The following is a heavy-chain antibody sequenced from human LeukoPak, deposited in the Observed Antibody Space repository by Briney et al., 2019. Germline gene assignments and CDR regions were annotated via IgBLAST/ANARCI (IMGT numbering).Heavy chain of an antibody. CDR3: ARGRVVVDGGYSYGSFDY. CDR2: INHSGNT. J-gene: IGHJ4*02. Sequence: PSETLSLTCAVYGGSFSGYYWSWIRQPPGKGLEWIGEINHSGNTNYNPSLKSRVTISVDTSKNQSSLKLSSVTAADTAVYYCARGRVVVDGGYSYGSFDYWGQGTLVTVSS. D-gene: IGHD5-18*01. CDR1: GGSFSGYY. V-gene: IGHV4-34*01.